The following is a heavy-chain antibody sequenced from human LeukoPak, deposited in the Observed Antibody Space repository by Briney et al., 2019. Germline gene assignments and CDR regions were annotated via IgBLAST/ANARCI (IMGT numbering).Heavy chain of an antibody. J-gene: IGHJ4*02. CDR2: IYSGGST. CDR1: GFTVSSNY. CDR3: ARGRNYYDSSLLY. D-gene: IGHD3-22*01. Sequence: GGSLRLSCAASGFTVSSNYMSWVRQAPGKGLEWVSVIYSGGSTYYADSVEGRFTISRDNSKNTLYLQMNSLRAEDTAVYYCARGRNYYDSSLLYWGQGTLVTVSS. V-gene: IGHV3-53*01.